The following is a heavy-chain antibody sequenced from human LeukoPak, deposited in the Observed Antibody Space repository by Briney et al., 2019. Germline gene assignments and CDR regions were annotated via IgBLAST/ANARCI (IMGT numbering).Heavy chain of an antibody. V-gene: IGHV5-51*01. Sequence: GESLKISCKGSGYSFTTYWIGWVRQMPGKGLEWMGIIYPGDSHTRYSPSFQGQVTISADRSISTAYLQWSSLKASDTAMYYCARGFYGGYYYYYYMDVWGKGTTVTVSS. CDR2: IYPGDSHT. CDR1: GYSFTTYW. CDR3: ARGFYGGYYYYYYMDV. D-gene: IGHD4/OR15-4a*01. J-gene: IGHJ6*03.